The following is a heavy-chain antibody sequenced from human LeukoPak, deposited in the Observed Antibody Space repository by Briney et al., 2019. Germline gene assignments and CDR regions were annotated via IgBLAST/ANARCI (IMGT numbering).Heavy chain of an antibody. V-gene: IGHV3-30*04. CDR1: GFTFSSYA. CDR2: ISYDGSNK. CDR3: ARAFRSYSSSSPPFFDY. D-gene: IGHD6-6*01. Sequence: GRSLRLSCAASGFTFSSYAMHWVRQAPGKGPEWVAVISYDGSNKYYADSVKGRFTISRDNSENTLYLQMNSLRAEDTAVYYCARAFRSYSSSSPPFFDYWGQGTLVTVSS. J-gene: IGHJ4*02.